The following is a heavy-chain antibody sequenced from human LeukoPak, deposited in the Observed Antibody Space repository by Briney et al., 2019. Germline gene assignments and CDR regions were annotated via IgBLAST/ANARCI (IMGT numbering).Heavy chain of an antibody. CDR3: ARLPSDYDISADY. Sequence: PSETLSLTCAVYGGSFSGYYWSWIRQPPRKGLEWIGEINHSGSTNYNPSLKSRVTISVDTSKNQFSLKLSSVTAADTAVYYCARLPSDYDISADYWGQGTLVTVSS. D-gene: IGHD3-9*01. CDR1: GGSFSGYY. V-gene: IGHV4-34*01. J-gene: IGHJ4*02. CDR2: INHSGST.